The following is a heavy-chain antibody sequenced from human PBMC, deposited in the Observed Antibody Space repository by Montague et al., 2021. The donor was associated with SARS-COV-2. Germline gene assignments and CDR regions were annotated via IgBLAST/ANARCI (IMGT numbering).Heavy chain of an antibody. CDR1: GDSVSSSDHY. V-gene: IGHV4-39*01. CDR2: VYYSGYT. Sequence: SETLSLTCTVSGDSVSSSDHYWGWIRQPPGKGLEWLGIVYYSGYTYYTPSVKGRVTISIDAYKNQFSLKLNSLTATDTAIYHGARRRLREDYFDFWGQGTLLTVSS. J-gene: IGHJ4*02. CDR3: ARRRLREDYFDF. D-gene: IGHD4-17*01.